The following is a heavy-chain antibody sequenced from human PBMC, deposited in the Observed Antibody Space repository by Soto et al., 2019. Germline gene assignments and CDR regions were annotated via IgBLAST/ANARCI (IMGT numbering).Heavy chain of an antibody. V-gene: IGHV4-34*01. J-gene: IGHJ5*02. CDR2: INHSGSP. CDR3: ATANWSHHYFDP. CDR1: GGSFSGYY. Sequence: SETLSLTCAVYGGSFSGYYWSWLRQPPGKGLEWIGEINHSGSPNYNPSLKSRVTISVDTSKNQFSLKMTSVTAADTAVYYCATANWSHHYFDPWGQGALVTVSS. D-gene: IGHD1-1*01.